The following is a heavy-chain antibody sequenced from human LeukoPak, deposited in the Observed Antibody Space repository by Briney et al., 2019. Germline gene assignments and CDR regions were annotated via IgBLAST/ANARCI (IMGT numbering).Heavy chain of an antibody. V-gene: IGHV3-23*01. CDR1: GFTFSNAW. CDR3: AKGRGRRGWSGEDGFDP. CDR2: ISGSGGST. J-gene: IGHJ5*02. Sequence: GGSLRLSCAASGFTFSNAWMSWVRQAPGKGLEWVSTISGSGGSTYYADSVTGRFTISRDNSENTLYLQMSSLRAEDTAVYYCAKGRGRRGWSGEDGFDPWGQGTLVTVSS. D-gene: IGHD6-19*01.